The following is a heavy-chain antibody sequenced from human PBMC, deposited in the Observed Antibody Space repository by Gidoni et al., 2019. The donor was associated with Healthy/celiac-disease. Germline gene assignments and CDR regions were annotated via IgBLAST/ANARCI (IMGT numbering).Heavy chain of an antibody. J-gene: IGHJ4*02. CDR1: GGLFSGYY. CDR3: ARGRSKSPYFYGSGSYYARSSYYFDY. CDR2: INHGGST. V-gene: IGHV4-34*01. Sequence: QVHLQQWGAGLLKPSETPSLTCTVYGGLFSGYYWSWIRQSPGKGLEWIGEINHGGSTNYNPSLKSRVTISVDTSKNQFSLQLSSVTAADTAVYFCARGRSKSPYFYGSGSYYARSSYYFDYWGPGTLVTVSS. D-gene: IGHD3-10*01.